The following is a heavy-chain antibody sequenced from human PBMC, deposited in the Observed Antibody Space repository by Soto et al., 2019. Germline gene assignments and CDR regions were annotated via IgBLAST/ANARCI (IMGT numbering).Heavy chain of an antibody. CDR1: GFTFSSYA. CDR3: AKNSRYSYGPFGY. J-gene: IGHJ4*02. V-gene: IGHV3-23*01. D-gene: IGHD5-18*01. CDR2: ISGSGGST. Sequence: GGPLRLSCAASGFTFSSYAMSWVRQAPGKGLEWVSAISGSGGSTYYADSVKGRFTISRDNSKNTLYLQMNSLRAEDTAVYYCAKNSRYSYGPFGYWGQGTLVTVPS.